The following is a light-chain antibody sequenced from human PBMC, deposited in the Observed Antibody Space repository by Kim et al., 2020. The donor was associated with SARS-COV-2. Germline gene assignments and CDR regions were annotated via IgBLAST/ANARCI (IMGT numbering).Light chain of an antibody. CDR2: EVS. CDR1: SSDVGSHNR. V-gene: IGLV2-18*02. Sequence: QSALTQPPSVSGSPGQSVTISCTGSSSDVGSHNRVSWYQQPPGTAPKLIIYEVSSRPSGVPDRFSGSKSGTSASLAITGLQAEDEADYYCQSYDSSLSGVVFGGGTQLTVL. J-gene: IGLJ2*01. CDR3: QSYDSSLSGVV.